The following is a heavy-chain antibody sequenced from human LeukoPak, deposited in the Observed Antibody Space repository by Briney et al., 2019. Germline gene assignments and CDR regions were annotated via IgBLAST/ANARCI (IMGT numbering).Heavy chain of an antibody. J-gene: IGHJ2*01. D-gene: IGHD1-26*01. CDR3: AREGGGSGLWYYDL. CDR1: GFTFSSYS. V-gene: IGHV3-64*02. CDR2: IGGGGVTT. Sequence: GGSLRLPCAASGFTFSSYSMHWVRQAPGKGPEFVSVIGGGGVTTFYADSVKDRFTISRDNSKNTLYLEMGSLRAEDMAVYYCAREGGGSGLWYYDLWGRGTLVTVSS.